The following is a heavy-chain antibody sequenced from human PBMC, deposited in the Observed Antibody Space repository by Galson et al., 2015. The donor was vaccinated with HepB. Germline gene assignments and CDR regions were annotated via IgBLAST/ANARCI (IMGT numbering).Heavy chain of an antibody. CDR3: ARIGAYGSGPKYDDY. J-gene: IGHJ4*02. D-gene: IGHD3-10*01. V-gene: IGHV3-53*04. Sequence: SLRLSCAASGFTVSSNYMSWVRQAPGKGLEWVSVIYSGGSTYYADSVKGRFTISRHNSKNTLYLQMNSLRAEDTAVYYCARIGAYGSGPKYDDYWGQGTLVTVSS. CDR2: IYSGGST. CDR1: GFTVSSNY.